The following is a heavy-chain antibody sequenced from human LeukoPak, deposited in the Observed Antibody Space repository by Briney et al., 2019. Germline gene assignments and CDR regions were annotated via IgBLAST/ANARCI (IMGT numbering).Heavy chain of an antibody. CDR2: INSDGSST. D-gene: IGHD3-22*01. CDR3: AMGPYYYDSSGYYY. CDR1: GSTFTSYW. J-gene: IGHJ4*02. V-gene: IGHV3-74*01. Sequence: GGSLRLSCVASGSTFTSYWMRWVRQAPGKGLVWVSRINSDGSSTNYADSVKGRFTISRDNAKNTLYLQMNSLRAEDTAVYYCAMGPYYYDSSGYYYWRQGTLVTVSS.